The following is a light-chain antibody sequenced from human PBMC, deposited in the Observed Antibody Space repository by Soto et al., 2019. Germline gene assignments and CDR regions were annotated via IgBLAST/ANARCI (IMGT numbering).Light chain of an antibody. Sequence: QAVVTQPPSVSGAPGQRVTISCTGSSSNIGAGYDVHWYQQLPGTAPKLLIYANSHRPSGVPDRFSGSQSGTSASLAITGLQAEDEADYYCQSYDSSLSGSVVFGGGTKLTVL. CDR3: QSYDSSLSGSVV. V-gene: IGLV1-40*01. CDR1: SSNIGAGYD. J-gene: IGLJ2*01. CDR2: ANS.